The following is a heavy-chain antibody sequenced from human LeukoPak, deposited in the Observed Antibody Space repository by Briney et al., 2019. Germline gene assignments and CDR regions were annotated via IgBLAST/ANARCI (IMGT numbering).Heavy chain of an antibody. V-gene: IGHV4-4*02. CDR1: GGXISSANW. CDR3: ARNGGNSDVDD. J-gene: IGHJ4*02. D-gene: IGHD4-23*01. Sequence: PSGTLSLTCGVSGGXISSANWWTWVRQPPGKGLEWIGEIYHSGSTNYNPSLKSRVTISVDKSKMQFSLKLSSVTAADAAVYYCARNGGNSDVDDWGQGTLVTVSS. CDR2: IYHSGST.